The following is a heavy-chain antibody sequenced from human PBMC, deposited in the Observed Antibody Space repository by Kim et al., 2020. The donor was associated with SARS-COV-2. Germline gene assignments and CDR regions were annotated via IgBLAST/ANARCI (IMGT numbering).Heavy chain of an antibody. J-gene: IGHJ4*02. CDR1: GYTFTNYL. CDR3: ARARMFDF. Sequence: ASVKVSCKASGYTFTNYLIHWVRQVPGQRPEWMGWISPGSGDTKHSPRFQGRLTITRDTTSTTAYMELSSLKSDETAVYFFARARMFDFWGQATLVTVSS. V-gene: IGHV1-3*01. CDR2: ISPGSGDT.